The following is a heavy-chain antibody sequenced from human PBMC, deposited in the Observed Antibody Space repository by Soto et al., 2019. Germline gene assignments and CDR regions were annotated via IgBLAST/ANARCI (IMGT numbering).Heavy chain of an antibody. Sequence: QVQLQESGPGLVKPSETLSLTCTVSGGSINSYYWTWIRQPAGKGLEWIGRIYTSGSTNYNPSLQSRATMSIDTAENQFSLKPTSVTAADTAVYYCARDSSVWYGDTFDIWGQGPMVTVSS. CDR1: GGSINSYY. J-gene: IGHJ3*02. CDR2: IYTSGST. CDR3: ARDSSVWYGDTFDI. D-gene: IGHD6-19*01. V-gene: IGHV4-4*07.